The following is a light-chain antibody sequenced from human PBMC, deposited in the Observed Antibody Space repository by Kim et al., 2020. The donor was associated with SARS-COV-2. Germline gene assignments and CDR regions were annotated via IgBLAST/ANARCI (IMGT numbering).Light chain of an antibody. Sequence: ELTQPPSVSATPGQRVTISCSGSTSNIGSNKVNWYQQVPGTAPQLLIFSNNQRPSGVPDRVSGSKSGTSASLTISGLQSEDEADYYCGTWDGSLNGRVFGGGTQLTVL. J-gene: IGLJ3*02. CDR1: TSNIGSNK. V-gene: IGLV1-44*01. CDR3: GTWDGSLNGRV. CDR2: SNN.